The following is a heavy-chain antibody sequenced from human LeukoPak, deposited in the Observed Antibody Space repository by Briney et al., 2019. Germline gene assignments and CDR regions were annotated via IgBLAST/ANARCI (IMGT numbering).Heavy chain of an antibody. Sequence: SQTLSLTCTVSGGSISSGGYYWSWIRQPPGKGLEWIGSIYYSGSTYSNPSLKSRVTISVDTSKNQFSLKLSSVTAADTAVYYCARQAYCGGDCYSDAFDIWGQGTMVTVSS. J-gene: IGHJ3*02. V-gene: IGHV4-39*01. CDR2: IYYSGST. D-gene: IGHD2-21*02. CDR1: GGSISSGGYY. CDR3: ARQAYCGGDCYSDAFDI.